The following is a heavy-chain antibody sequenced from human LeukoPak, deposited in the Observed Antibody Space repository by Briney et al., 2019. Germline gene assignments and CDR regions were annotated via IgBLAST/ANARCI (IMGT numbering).Heavy chain of an antibody. J-gene: IGHJ4*02. Sequence: ASVKVSCKVSGYTLTELSMHWVRQAPGKGLEWMGGFDLEDGETIYAQTFQGRVTMTEDPSTDTAYMELSSLRSEDTAVYYCATNSGGSSGYYYYWGQGTLVTVSS. D-gene: IGHD3-22*01. V-gene: IGHV1-24*01. CDR1: GYTLTELS. CDR2: FDLEDGET. CDR3: ATNSGGSSGYYYY.